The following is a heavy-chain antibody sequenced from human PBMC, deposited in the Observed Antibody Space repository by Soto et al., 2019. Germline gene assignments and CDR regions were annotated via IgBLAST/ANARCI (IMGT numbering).Heavy chain of an antibody. CDR2: IYYSGST. CDR3: ARRLYYDSRGFEGGGMDV. Sequence: SENLSITCTVSDGSISSGSYDWCGIRDPPGKGMECIGSIYYSGSTYYNPSLRSRVTISVDTSKNQFSLKLSSVTAADTAVYYCARRLYYDSRGFEGGGMDVWGQGTTVT. J-gene: IGHJ6*02. CDR1: DGSISSGSYD. V-gene: IGHV4-39*01. D-gene: IGHD3-22*01.